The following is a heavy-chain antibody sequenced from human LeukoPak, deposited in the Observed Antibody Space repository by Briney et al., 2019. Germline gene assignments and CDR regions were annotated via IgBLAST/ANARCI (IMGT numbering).Heavy chain of an antibody. CDR1: GFTFSNYA. CDR3: AKGGVTTYLGTYYFDY. V-gene: IGHV3-30-3*01. CDR2: ISYDGSNK. Sequence: GGSLRLSCAASGFTFSNYAMHWVRQAPGKGLEWVAVISYDGSNKYYADSVKGRFTISRDNSKNTLYLQMNSLRAEDTAVYYCAKGGVTTYLGTYYFDYWGQGTLVTVSS. J-gene: IGHJ4*02. D-gene: IGHD4-11*01.